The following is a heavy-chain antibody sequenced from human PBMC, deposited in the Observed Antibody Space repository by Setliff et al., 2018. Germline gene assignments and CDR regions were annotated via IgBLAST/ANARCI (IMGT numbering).Heavy chain of an antibody. CDR2: LRFDGTNT. J-gene: IGHJ4*02. CDR1: GFTFSSYG. CDR3: AKDRIIMVRGVPNFDF. Sequence: PGGSLRLSCAASGFTFSSYGMHWVRQAPGKGLEWVAFLRFDGTNTYYADSVKGRFTISRDSSKNTLYLQMNGLRAEDTGIYFCAKDRIIMVRGVPNFDFWGQGTLVTV. D-gene: IGHD3-10*01. V-gene: IGHV3-30*02.